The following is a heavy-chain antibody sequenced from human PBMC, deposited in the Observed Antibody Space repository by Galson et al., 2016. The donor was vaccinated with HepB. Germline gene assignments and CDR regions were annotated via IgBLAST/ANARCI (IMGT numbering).Heavy chain of an antibody. Sequence: SLRLSCACSGFTFGDYAMSWFRQAPGKGLESVSFFRRRVYDGETDYAASVKGRFTISRDDSKNIAHLQMDSLKTEDTAMDYCARGWGTADYWGQGVPVTVSS. V-gene: IGHV3-49*03. CDR1: GFTFGDYA. J-gene: IGHJ4*02. CDR3: ARGWGTADY. CDR2: FRRRVYDGET. D-gene: IGHD3-16*01.